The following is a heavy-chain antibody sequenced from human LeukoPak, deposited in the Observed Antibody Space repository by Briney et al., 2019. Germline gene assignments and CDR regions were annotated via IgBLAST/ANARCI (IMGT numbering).Heavy chain of an antibody. CDR1: GFTFSNYW. Sequence: PGGSLRLSCAASGFTFSNYWMHWVRQAPGKGLVWVSRINSDGSNTGYADFVKGRFTISRDNAKNTLYLQMNSLRADDTAVYYCAKLGASVGYSPIDYWGQGTLVTVSS. V-gene: IGHV3-74*01. J-gene: IGHJ4*02. D-gene: IGHD3-16*01. CDR2: INSDGSNT. CDR3: AKLGASVGYSPIDY.